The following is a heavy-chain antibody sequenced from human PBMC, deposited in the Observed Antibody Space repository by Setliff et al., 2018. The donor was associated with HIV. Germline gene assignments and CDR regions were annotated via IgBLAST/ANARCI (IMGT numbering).Heavy chain of an antibody. CDR2: MNPNTGGT. Sequence: ASVKVSCKASGYPFTGYYTHWVRQAPGQGLEWMGWMNPNTGGTNYAQKFKGRVTMTRDTSISTAYMELKRLTSDDTAVYYCARDRLISVVRGLSDSWGQGTLVTVSS. CDR3: ARDRLISVVRGLSDS. CDR1: GYPFTGYY. D-gene: IGHD3-10*01. V-gene: IGHV1-2*02. J-gene: IGHJ4*02.